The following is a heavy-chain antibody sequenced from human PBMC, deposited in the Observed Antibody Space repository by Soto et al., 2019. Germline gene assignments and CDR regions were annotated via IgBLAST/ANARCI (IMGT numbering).Heavy chain of an antibody. CDR1: GYTFTTYW. J-gene: IGHJ6*02. CDR3: ARHKGYCSSTSCYGMDV. V-gene: IGHV5-51*01. Sequence: GESLKISCEGSGYTFTTYWVACFLQMPVKGLEWVGSIYPGDSDSRYNPSVQGQVTISADRSISTAYLQWNSLKASDTAMYFCARHKGYCSSTSCYGMDVWGQGTTVTVSS. CDR2: IYPGDSDS. D-gene: IGHD2-15*01.